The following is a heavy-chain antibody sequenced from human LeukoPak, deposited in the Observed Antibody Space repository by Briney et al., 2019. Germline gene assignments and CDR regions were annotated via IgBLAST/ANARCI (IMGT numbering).Heavy chain of an antibody. CDR3: AKGRAMATIEPFDY. CDR1: GFTFSSYS. CDR2: ISSSSSTI. D-gene: IGHD5-24*01. J-gene: IGHJ4*02. Sequence: PGGSLRLSCAASGFTFSSYSMNWVRQAPGKGLEWVSYISSSSSTIYYADSVKGRFTISRDNSKNTLYLQMNSLRAEDAAVYYCAKGRAMATIEPFDYWGQGTLVTVSS. V-gene: IGHV3-48*01.